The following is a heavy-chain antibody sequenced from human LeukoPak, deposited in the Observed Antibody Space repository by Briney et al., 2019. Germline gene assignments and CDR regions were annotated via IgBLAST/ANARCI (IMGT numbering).Heavy chain of an antibody. CDR1: GLTFRGYA. J-gene: IGHJ4*02. CDR2: ISGSGEST. V-gene: IGHV3-23*01. Sequence: GGSLRLSCAASGLTFRGYAMSWVRQAPGKGLEWVSGISGSGESTYYVDSVKGRFTISRDNSKNTLYLQMNSLRAEDTAVYYCAEINYYDTSGYLDKWGQGTLVTVSS. CDR3: AEINYYDTSGYLDK. D-gene: IGHD3-22*01.